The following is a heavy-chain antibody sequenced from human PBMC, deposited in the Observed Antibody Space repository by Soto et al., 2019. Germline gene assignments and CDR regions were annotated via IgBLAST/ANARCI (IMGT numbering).Heavy chain of an antibody. CDR3: AGGRDIVGATVY. V-gene: IGHV1-18*01. Sequence: ASVKVSCKASGGTFSSYTISWVRQAPGQGLEWMGWISPYHGKTNYAQKLQGRVTMTTDTSTSTAYMELRSLRSDDTAVYYCAGGRDIVGATVYWGQGTLVTVSS. CDR1: GGTFSSYT. CDR2: ISPYHGKT. D-gene: IGHD1-26*01. J-gene: IGHJ4*02.